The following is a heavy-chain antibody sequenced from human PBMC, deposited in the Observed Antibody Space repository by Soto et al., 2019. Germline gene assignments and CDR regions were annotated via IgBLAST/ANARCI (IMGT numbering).Heavy chain of an antibody. CDR1: GGTFSSYA. J-gene: IGHJ3*02. D-gene: IGHD3-10*01. Sequence: QVQLVQSGAEVKKPGSSVKVSCTASGGTFSSYAISWVRQAPGQGLEWMGGIIPIFGTANYAQKFQGRVTITADESTSTAYMELSSLRSEDTAVYYCASRITMVRGWAFDIWGQGTMVTVSS. CDR3: ASRITMVRGWAFDI. V-gene: IGHV1-69*01. CDR2: IIPIFGTA.